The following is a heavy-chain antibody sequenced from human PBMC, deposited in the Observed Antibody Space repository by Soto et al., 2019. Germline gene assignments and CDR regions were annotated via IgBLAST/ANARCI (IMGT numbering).Heavy chain of an antibody. CDR1: GGSFIGYY. V-gene: IGHV4-34*01. J-gene: IGHJ6*02. Sequence: SETLSLTCAVYGGSFIGYYWSWIRQPPGKGLEWIGEINHSGSTNYNPSLKSRVTISVDTSKNQFSLKLSSVTAADTAVYYCARGKTRGYYYYGMDVWGQGTTVT. CDR3: ARGKTRGYYYYGMDV. D-gene: IGHD2-15*01. CDR2: INHSGST.